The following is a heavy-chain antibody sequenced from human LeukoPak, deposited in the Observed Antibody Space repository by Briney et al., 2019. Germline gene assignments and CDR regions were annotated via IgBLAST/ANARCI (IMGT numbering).Heavy chain of an antibody. CDR3: ARTTVTVSHFDY. V-gene: IGHV4-59*08. J-gene: IGHJ4*02. D-gene: IGHD4-17*01. CDR2: IYDSGST. Sequence: SETLSLTCTVSGGSMSSYYWSWIRQPPGKGLEWTGYIYDSGSTNHNPSLKSRVTISVDTSKNQFSLKLSSVTAADTAVYYCARTTVTVSHFDYWGQGTLVTVSS. CDR1: GGSMSSYY.